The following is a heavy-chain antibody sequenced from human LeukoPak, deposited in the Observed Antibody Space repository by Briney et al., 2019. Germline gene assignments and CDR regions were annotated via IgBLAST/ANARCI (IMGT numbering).Heavy chain of an antibody. V-gene: IGHV3-30*18. Sequence: GGSLRLSCAASGFTFSSYGMHWVRQAPGKGLEWVAVMSFEGSHTYYADSVKGRFTISRDNSKNTLYLQMNSLRAEDTAVYYCAKERVDWRYFDYWGQGTLVTVSS. J-gene: IGHJ4*02. CDR1: GFTFSSYG. D-gene: IGHD3-9*01. CDR2: MSFEGSHT. CDR3: AKERVDWRYFDY.